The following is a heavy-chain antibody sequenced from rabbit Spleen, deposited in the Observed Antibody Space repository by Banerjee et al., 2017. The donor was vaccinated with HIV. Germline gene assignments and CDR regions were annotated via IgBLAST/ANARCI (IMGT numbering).Heavy chain of an antibody. V-gene: IGHV1S45*01. CDR3: ARDRDGGTGYNSDGMDL. CDR2: IRTGSSGRT. CDR1: GFSFSSSYW. J-gene: IGHJ3*01. Sequence: QEQLEESGGDLVKPEGSLTLTCTASGFSFSSSYWISWVRQAPGKGLEWIGCIRTGSSGRTAYASWAKGRFTISKTSSTTVTLQMTSLTAADTATYFCARDRDGGTGYNSDGMDLWGQGTLVTVS. D-gene: IGHD8-1*01.